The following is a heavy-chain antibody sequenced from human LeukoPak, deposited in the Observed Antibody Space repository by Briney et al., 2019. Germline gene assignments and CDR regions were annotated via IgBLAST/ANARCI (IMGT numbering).Heavy chain of an antibody. CDR3: ARGHDYYRSGRQSWFDP. J-gene: IGHJ5*02. V-gene: IGHV4-59*01. CDR1: GGSISSYY. D-gene: IGHD3-10*01. CDR2: IYYSGST. Sequence: KPSETLSLTCTVSGGSISSYYWSWIRQPPGKGLEWIGYIYYSGSTNYNPSLKSRVTISVDTSKNQFSLKLSSVTAADTAVYYCARGHDYYRSGRQSWFDPWGQGTLVTVSS.